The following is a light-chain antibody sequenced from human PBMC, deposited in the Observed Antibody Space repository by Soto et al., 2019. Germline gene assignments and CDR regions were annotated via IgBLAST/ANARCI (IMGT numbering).Light chain of an antibody. Sequence: QSALTQPASVSGSPGQSITISCTGTSSDVGGYNYVSWYQQHPGKAPKLMIYDVSNRPSGVSNRFSGSKSGNTASLTLSGLQAEDEADYYCSSYTSSSSVVFGTGTKVTVL. J-gene: IGLJ1*01. CDR3: SSYTSSSSVV. V-gene: IGLV2-14*01. CDR2: DVS. CDR1: SSDVGGYNY.